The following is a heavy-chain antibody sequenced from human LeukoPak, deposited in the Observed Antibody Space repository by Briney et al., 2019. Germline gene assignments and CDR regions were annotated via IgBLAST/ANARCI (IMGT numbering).Heavy chain of an antibody. CDR3: AGLRFLEWLDGNYGPFDY. D-gene: IGHD3-3*01. CDR2: FHPENGET. CDR1: GHTLLDLS. Sequence: ASVKVSCKVSGHTLLDLSIHWVRQAPGKGLEWMAGFHPENGETIYTQSFQSRVTITEDTSSDTAYMELSSLRSEDTAVYYCAGLRFLEWLDGNYGPFDYWGQGTLVTVSS. V-gene: IGHV1-24*01. J-gene: IGHJ4*02.